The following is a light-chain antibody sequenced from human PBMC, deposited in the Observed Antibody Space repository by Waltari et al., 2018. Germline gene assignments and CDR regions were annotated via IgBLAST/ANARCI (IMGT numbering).Light chain of an antibody. CDR1: QSISSY. CDR2: AAS. J-gene: IGKJ2*01. CDR3: QQSYSTPRT. Sequence: DIQMTQSPSSLSTSVGDRVTITCRASQSISSYLNWYQQNPGKAPKLLSYAASSLQSGVPSRFSGSGSGTDFTLTISSLQREDFVTYYCQQSYSTPRTFGQGTRLEIK. V-gene: IGKV1-39*01.